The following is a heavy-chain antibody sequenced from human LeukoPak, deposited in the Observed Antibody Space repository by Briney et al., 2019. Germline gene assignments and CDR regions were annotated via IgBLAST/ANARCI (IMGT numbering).Heavy chain of an antibody. J-gene: IGHJ3*02. CDR3: ARPYSSSWWSPRGAFDI. CDR1: GYTFTSYG. Sequence: ASVKVSCKASGYTFTSYGISWVRQAPGQGLEWMGWISAYNGKTNYAQKLQGRVTMTTDTSTSTAYMELRSLRSDDTAVYYCARPYSSSWWSPRGAFDIWGQGTMVTVSS. V-gene: IGHV1-18*01. CDR2: ISAYNGKT. D-gene: IGHD6-13*01.